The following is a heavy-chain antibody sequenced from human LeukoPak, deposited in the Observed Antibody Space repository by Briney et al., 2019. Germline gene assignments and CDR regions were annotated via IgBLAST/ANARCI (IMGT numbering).Heavy chain of an antibody. CDR2: ISGDGDIT. J-gene: IGHJ4*02. CDR3: AKSTYYDSSGYLDY. D-gene: IGHD3-22*01. Sequence: GGSLRLSCAASGFTFDDYAMHWVRQAPGKGLEWVSLISGDGDITYYADSVKDRFTTSRDNSKDSLYLQMNSLGTEDTALFFCAKSTYYDSSGYLDYWGQGTLVTVSS. V-gene: IGHV3-43*02. CDR1: GFTFDDYA.